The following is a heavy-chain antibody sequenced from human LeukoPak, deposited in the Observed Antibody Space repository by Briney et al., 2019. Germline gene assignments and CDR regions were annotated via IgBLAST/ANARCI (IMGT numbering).Heavy chain of an antibody. V-gene: IGHV3-23*01. J-gene: IGHJ4*02. Sequence: AGGSLRLSCAASGFPFSSYAMRWVRQAPGKGLEWDSDISGSGGSTYYDDSVKGRFTISRDNSKNTLYLQKNGLRAEDTAVYYCANAPHSSGYYWGQGTLVTVFS. CDR2: ISGSGGST. D-gene: IGHD3-22*01. CDR3: ANAPHSSGYY. CDR1: GFPFSSYA.